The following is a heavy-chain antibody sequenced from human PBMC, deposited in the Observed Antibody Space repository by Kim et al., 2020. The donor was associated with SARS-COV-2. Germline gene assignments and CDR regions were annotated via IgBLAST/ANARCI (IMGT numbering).Heavy chain of an antibody. D-gene: IGHD2-21*02. CDR3: AIPAYCGGDCYPVWWYFDL. CDR2: IIPIFGTA. CDR1: GGTFSSYA. Sequence: SVKVSCKASGGTFSSYAISWVRQAPGQGLEWMGGIIPIFGTANYAQKFQGRVTITADESTSTAYMELSSLRSEDTAVYYCAIPAYCGGDCYPVWWYFDLWGRGTLVTVSS. V-gene: IGHV1-69*13. J-gene: IGHJ2*01.